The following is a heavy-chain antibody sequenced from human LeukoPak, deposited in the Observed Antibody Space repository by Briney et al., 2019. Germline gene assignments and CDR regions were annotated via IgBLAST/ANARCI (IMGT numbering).Heavy chain of an antibody. CDR1: GFTFSSYS. D-gene: IGHD3-3*01. J-gene: IGHJ4*02. Sequence: GGSLRLSCAASGFTFSSYSMNWVRQAPGKGLEWVAVISYDGSNKYHADSVNGRFTISRDNSKNTLYLQMNSLRADDTAVYYCARGSHDFWSGYYYWGQGTLVTVSS. CDR3: ARGSHDFWSGYYY. V-gene: IGHV3-30*03. CDR2: ISYDGSNK.